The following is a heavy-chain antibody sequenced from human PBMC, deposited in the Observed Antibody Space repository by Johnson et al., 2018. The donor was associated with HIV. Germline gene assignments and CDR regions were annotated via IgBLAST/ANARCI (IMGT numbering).Heavy chain of an antibody. D-gene: IGHD3-16*01. J-gene: IGHJ3*01. CDR3: ARGRPWGGERRRAAFAV. CDR1: GFTFDVYG. V-gene: IGHV3-20*04. CDR2: MNWNGGST. Sequence: VQLVESGKCGTAGGSLRLSCAGSGFTFDVYGLSWVRQAPGKGLEWVAGMNWNGGSTGYADSVKGRYIISRDNAKRSLYLQMNGLRVEDTALYYCARGRPWGGERRRAAFAVWGQGTMGTVSS.